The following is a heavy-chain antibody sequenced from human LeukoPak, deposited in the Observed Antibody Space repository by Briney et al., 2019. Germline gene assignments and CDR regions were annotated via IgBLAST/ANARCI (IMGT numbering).Heavy chain of an antibody. CDR1: GDSMSRYY. D-gene: IGHD3-10*01. Sequence: SETLSLTCTVSGDSMSRYYWSWIRQPAGKGLEWIGRIYASGSTNYNPSLKSRVTLSVDTSSNQFSLTLSSVTAADTAVYYCARVSNSRFGEFLGWVDYWGQGTLVTVSS. J-gene: IGHJ4*02. V-gene: IGHV4-4*07. CDR2: IYASGST. CDR3: ARVSNSRFGEFLGWVDY.